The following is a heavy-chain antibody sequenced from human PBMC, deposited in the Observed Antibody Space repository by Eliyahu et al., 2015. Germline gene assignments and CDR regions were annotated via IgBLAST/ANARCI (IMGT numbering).Heavy chain of an antibody. CDR3: AKDLFYGDYFSYYYGMDV. V-gene: IGHV3-23*01. D-gene: IGHD4-17*01. CDR2: ISGSGGST. Sequence: EVQLLESGGGLVQPGGSLRLSCAASGFTFSSYAMSWVRQAPGKGLEWVSPISGSGGSTDYADSVKGRFTISRDNSKNTLYLQMNSLRAEDTAVYYCAKDLFYGDYFSYYYGMDVWGQGTTVTVSS. CDR1: GFTFSSYA. J-gene: IGHJ6*02.